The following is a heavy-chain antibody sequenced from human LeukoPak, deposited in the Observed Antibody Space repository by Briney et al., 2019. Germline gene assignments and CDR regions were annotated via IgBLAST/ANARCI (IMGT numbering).Heavy chain of an antibody. CDR1: GFTVSSNY. V-gene: IGHV3-53*01. J-gene: IGHJ4*02. Sequence: GGSLRLSCAASGFTVSSNYMTWVRQAPGKGLEWVSVIYSGGSTYYADSVKGRFTISRDNSKNTLYLQMNSLRAEDTAVYYCAREACGGDCYSGPYFDYWGQGTLVTVSS. CDR3: AREACGGDCYSGPYFDY. D-gene: IGHD2-21*02. CDR2: IYSGGST.